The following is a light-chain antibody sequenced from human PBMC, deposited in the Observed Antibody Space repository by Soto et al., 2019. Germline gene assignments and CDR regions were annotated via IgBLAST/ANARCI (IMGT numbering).Light chain of an antibody. J-gene: IGKJ1*01. CDR3: QQCGSSPCT. CDR1: QSVSSYY. CDR2: GAS. V-gene: IGKV3-20*01. Sequence: EIVLPQSPRTLSLSPGLRSTLACTSSQSVSSYYLAWYQQKNGQAPRIXIYGASSRATGIPDRFSGGGYGTDFNLTISRLEPEDFAVYYCQQCGSSPCTFGQGTKLDIK.